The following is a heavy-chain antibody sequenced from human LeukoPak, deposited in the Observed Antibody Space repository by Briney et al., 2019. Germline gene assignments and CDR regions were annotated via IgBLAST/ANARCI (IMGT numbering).Heavy chain of an antibody. CDR3: ARDTIRGSGWFDY. J-gene: IGHJ4*02. V-gene: IGHV1-69*05. D-gene: IGHD6-19*01. Sequence: SVKVSCKASGGTFSSYAISWVRQAPGQGLEWMGRIIPIFGTANYAQKFQGRVTITTDESTSTAYMELSSLRSENTAVYYCARDTIRGSGWFDYWGQGTLVTVSS. CDR1: GGTFSSYA. CDR2: IIPIFGTA.